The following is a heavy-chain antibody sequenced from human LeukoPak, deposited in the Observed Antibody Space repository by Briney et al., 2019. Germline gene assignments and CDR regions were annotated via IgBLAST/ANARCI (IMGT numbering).Heavy chain of an antibody. CDR1: GGTFSSYA. V-gene: IGHV1-69*01. D-gene: IGHD3-9*01. J-gene: IGHJ6*03. CDR2: IIPIFGTA. Sequence: GASVKASCKASGGTFSSYAISGVRQGPGQGREWMGGIIPIFGTANNAQKFQGRVTITADESTSTAYMELSSLRSEDTAAYYCARGGRDYDILTGYYLDYYYYMDVWGKGTTVTVSS. CDR3: ARGGRDYDILTGYYLDYYYYMDV.